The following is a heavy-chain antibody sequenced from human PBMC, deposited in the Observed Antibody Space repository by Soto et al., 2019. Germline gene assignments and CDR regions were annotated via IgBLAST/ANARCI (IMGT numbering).Heavy chain of an antibody. CDR2: IKSKTDGGTT. V-gene: IGHV3-15*07. J-gene: IGHJ4*02. CDR1: GFTFSNVW. CDR3: TPLALKYSSGWYEFSD. Sequence: EVQLVESGGGLVKPGGSLRLSCAASGFTFSNVWMNWVRQAPGKGLEWVDRIKSKTDGGTTDYAAPAKGRFTISRDDSKNTLYLQMNSLKTEDTAVYYCTPLALKYSSGWYEFSDWGQGTLVTVSP. D-gene: IGHD6-19*01.